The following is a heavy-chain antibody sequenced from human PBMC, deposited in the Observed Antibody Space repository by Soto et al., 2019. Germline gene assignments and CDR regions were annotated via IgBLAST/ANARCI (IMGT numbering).Heavy chain of an antibody. CDR1: GFTLSMST. D-gene: IGHD3-16*02. CDR2: ISDSGDRT. J-gene: IGHJ3*01. CDR3: AKDRGIIVKAGDAFDV. Sequence: GGSLRLSCASSGFTLSMSTVNWVRQAPGKGLEWVSYISDSGDRTYYADSVKGRFTISRDRSKNTVSLQMDSLRAEDTAVYYCAKDRGIIVKAGDAFDVWGQGTKVTVSS. V-gene: IGHV3-23*01.